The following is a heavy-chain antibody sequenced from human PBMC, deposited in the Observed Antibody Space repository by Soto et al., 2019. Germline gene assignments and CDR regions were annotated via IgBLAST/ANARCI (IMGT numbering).Heavy chain of an antibody. CDR1: GFTFSSYA. Sequence: EVQLLESGGGLVQPGGSLRLSCAAAGFTFSSYALTWVRQAPGKGLEWVSGITGSGGSTFYADSVKGRFTISRDNSKNTVYLQMNSLRAEDTAVYYCAKKVYYDFWSGFAFDIWGQGPMVTVSS. D-gene: IGHD3-3*01. V-gene: IGHV3-23*01. J-gene: IGHJ3*02. CDR3: AKKVYYDFWSGFAFDI. CDR2: ITGSGGST.